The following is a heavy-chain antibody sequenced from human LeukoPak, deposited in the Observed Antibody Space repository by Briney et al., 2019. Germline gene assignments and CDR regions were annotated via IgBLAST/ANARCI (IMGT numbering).Heavy chain of an antibody. CDR1: GFTFDDYA. Sequence: GGSLRLSCAASGFTFDDYAMHWVRQAPGKGLEWVSGINWNSGRIGYADSVKGRFTISRDNAKNSRYLQMNSLRAEDTALYYCAKDYGSGSYQYYYYGMDVWGQGTTVTVSS. CDR2: INWNSGRI. CDR3: AKDYGSGSYQYYYYGMDV. D-gene: IGHD3-10*01. V-gene: IGHV3-9*01. J-gene: IGHJ6*02.